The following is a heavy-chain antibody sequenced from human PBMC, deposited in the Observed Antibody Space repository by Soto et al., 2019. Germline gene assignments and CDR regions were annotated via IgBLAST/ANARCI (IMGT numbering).Heavy chain of an antibody. CDR3: ARVKKIYYFDY. CDR2: IIPILGIA. J-gene: IGHJ4*02. Sequence: QVQLVQSGAEVKKPGSSVKVSCKASGGTFSSYTISWVRQAPGQGLEWMGRIIPILGIANYAQMFQGRVTITADKSTSTAYMELSSLRSEDTAVYYCARVKKIYYFDYWGQGTLVTVSS. V-gene: IGHV1-69*02. CDR1: GGTFSSYT.